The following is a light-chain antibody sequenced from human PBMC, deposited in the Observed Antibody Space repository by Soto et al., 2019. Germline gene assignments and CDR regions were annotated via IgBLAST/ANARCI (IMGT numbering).Light chain of an antibody. V-gene: IGKV3-20*01. CDR2: GAS. Sequence: EIVLTQSPGTLSLSPGERATLSCRASQSVSSSYLAWYQQKPGQAPRLLIYGASNRATGIPDRFSGSGSGIDFTLTISRLEPEDFAIYYCQQYGRSPRYTFGQGTKLEIK. CDR3: QQYGRSPRYT. J-gene: IGKJ2*01. CDR1: QSVSSSY.